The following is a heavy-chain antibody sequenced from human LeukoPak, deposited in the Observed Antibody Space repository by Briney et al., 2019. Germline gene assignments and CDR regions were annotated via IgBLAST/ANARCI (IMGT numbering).Heavy chain of an antibody. V-gene: IGHV3-53*01. D-gene: IGHD2-2*01. CDR1: GFSVSSNY. CDR3: ARRYCSTCPTGHAFDL. J-gene: IGHJ3*01. CDR2: LYSGGNT. Sequence: GGSLRLSCAASGFSVSSNYMSWVRQAPGKGLEWVSVLYSGGNTHYADSVNGRFTISRDNFKNTLYLQMNSLRVEDTAVYYCARRYCSTCPTGHAFDLWGQGTVVTVSS.